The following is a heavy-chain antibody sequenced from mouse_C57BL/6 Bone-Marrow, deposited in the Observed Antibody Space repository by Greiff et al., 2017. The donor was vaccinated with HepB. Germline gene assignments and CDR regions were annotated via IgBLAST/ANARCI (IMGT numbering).Heavy chain of an antibody. D-gene: IGHD1-1*01. V-gene: IGHV3-6*01. J-gene: IGHJ1*03. CDR3: ARGDYGSSYCWYFDV. CDR1: GYSITSGYY. CDR2: ISYDGSN. Sequence: EVKLEESGPGLVKPSQSLSLTCSVTGYSITSGYYWNWIRQFPGNKLEWMGYISYDGSNNYNPSLKNRISITRDTSKNQFILKVNSVTTEDTATYYCARGDYGSSYCWYFDVWGTGTTVTVSS.